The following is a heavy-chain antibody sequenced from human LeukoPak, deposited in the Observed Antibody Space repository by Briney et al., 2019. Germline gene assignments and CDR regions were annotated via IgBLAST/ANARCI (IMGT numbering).Heavy chain of an antibody. CDR2: ISSSSSYI. Sequence: KPGGSLRLSCAASGFTVSSNYMSWVRQAPGKGLEWVSSISSSSSYIYYADSVKGRFTISRDNAKNSLYLQMNSLRAEDTAVYYCARGLGAARQTNWFDPWGQGTLVTVSS. CDR3: ARGLGAARQTNWFDP. V-gene: IGHV3-21*01. D-gene: IGHD6-6*01. J-gene: IGHJ5*02. CDR1: GFTVSSNY.